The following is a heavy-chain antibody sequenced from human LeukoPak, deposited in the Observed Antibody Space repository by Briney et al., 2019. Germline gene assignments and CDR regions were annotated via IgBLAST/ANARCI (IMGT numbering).Heavy chain of an antibody. Sequence: PGGSLRLSCAASGFTFSSYGMHWVRQAPGKGLVWVAVIWYDGSNKYYADSVKGRFTISRDNSKNTLYLQMNSLRAEDTAVYYCARGRTDRAFDYWGQGTLVTVSS. D-gene: IGHD1-14*01. CDR1: GFTFSSYG. V-gene: IGHV3-33*01. CDR2: IWYDGSNK. J-gene: IGHJ4*02. CDR3: ARGRTDRAFDY.